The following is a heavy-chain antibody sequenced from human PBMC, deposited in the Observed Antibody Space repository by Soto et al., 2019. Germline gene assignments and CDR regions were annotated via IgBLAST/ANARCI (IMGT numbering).Heavy chain of an antibody. Sequence: SETLSLTCTVSGGSIISSSYYWGLIRQPPGKGLEWIGSIYYSGSTYYNPSLKSRVTISVDTSKNQFSLKLSSVTAADTAVYYCARDVGPRADFWSGYDSGVWHYFDYWGQGTLVTVSS. CDR1: GGSIISSSYY. CDR3: ARDVGPRADFWSGYDSGVWHYFDY. J-gene: IGHJ4*02. CDR2: IYYSGST. V-gene: IGHV4-39*07. D-gene: IGHD3-3*01.